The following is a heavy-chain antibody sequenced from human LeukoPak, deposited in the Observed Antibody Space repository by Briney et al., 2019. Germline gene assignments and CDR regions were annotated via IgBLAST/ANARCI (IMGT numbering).Heavy chain of an antibody. D-gene: IGHD3-10*01. V-gene: IGHV1-2*02. CDR3: ATLGGSGSYDYYYYGMDV. Sequence: ASVKVSCKASGYTFTGYYIHWVRQAPGQGLEWMGWINPNSGGTNYAQKFQGRVTMTRDTSISTAYMELSSLRSEDTAVYYCATLGGSGSYDYYYYGMDVWGQGTTVTVSS. CDR1: GYTFTGYY. CDR2: INPNSGGT. J-gene: IGHJ6*02.